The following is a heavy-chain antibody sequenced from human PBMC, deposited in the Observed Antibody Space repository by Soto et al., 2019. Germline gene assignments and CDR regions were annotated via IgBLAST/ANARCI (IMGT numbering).Heavy chain of an antibody. J-gene: IGHJ5*01. CDR2: ISAAGGSA. Sequence: ELQLLESGGGLVQPGGSLSVSGAAPGFTFSSYGMSWVRQAQGKGLEGVSSISAAGGSAYYADPVKGRFTISRDNSKNTLYLQMNSLRAEDTAVYYCAKPPPYCSSNTCYFPFDSWGQGTLVTVSS. CDR3: AKPPPYCSSNTCYFPFDS. V-gene: IGHV3-23*01. CDR1: GFTFSSYG. D-gene: IGHD2-2*01.